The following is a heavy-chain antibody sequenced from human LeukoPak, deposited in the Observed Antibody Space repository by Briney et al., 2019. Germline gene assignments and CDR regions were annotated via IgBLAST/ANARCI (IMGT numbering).Heavy chain of an antibody. CDR3: ARDRDYSNTERGFDY. CDR1: GYTFTDYY. V-gene: IGHV1-2*02. J-gene: IGHJ4*02. CDR2: INPNSGET. Sequence: ASVSVSLKTSGYTFTDYYIHWVRQAPGQGLEWMGWINPNSGETNSAQKFQGRVTMTGDTSISTAYMELRRVTSDDTAVYYCARDRDYSNTERGFDYWGQGTLVTVSS. D-gene: IGHD4-11*01.